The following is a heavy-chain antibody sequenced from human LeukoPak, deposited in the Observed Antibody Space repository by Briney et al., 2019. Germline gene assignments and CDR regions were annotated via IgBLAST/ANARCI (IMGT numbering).Heavy chain of an antibody. CDR2: INPNSGGT. D-gene: IGHD2-15*01. Sequence: ASVKVSCKASGYTFTGYYMHWVRQAPGQGLEWMGWINPNSGGTNYAQKFQGRVTMTRDTSISTAYMELSRLRSDDTAVYYCARELGYCSGGSCYSYFDYWGQGTLVTVSS. CDR1: GYTFTGYY. CDR3: ARELGYCSGGSCYSYFDY. J-gene: IGHJ4*02. V-gene: IGHV1-2*02.